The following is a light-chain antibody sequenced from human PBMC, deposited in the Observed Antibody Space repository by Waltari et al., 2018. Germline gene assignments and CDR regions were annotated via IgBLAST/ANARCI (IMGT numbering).Light chain of an antibody. V-gene: IGLV1-44*01. J-gene: IGLJ1*01. CDR2: STS. Sequence: QSVVTQPPSASGTPGQSVTLPLSGSSSNLGSNTVSWYQVLPGSAPKLLIHSTSHRPSGITDRFSGSKSGTSASLAISGLQFDDEADYYCAAWDGSLYGYVLGTGTKVTVL. CDR3: AAWDGSLYGYV. CDR1: SSNLGSNT.